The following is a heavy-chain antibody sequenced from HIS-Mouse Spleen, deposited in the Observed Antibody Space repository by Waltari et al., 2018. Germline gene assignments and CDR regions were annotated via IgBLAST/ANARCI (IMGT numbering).Heavy chain of an antibody. V-gene: IGHV3-30*18. CDR3: AKDKHHAFDY. Sequence: QVQLVESGGGVVQPGGSLRLPCAASGFTFRRYGMPWVRQAPGKGLEWVAVISYDGSNKYYADSVKGRFTISRDNSKNTLYLQMNSLRAEDTAVYYCAKDKHHAFDYWGQGTLVTVSS. CDR2: ISYDGSNK. CDR1: GFTFRRYG. J-gene: IGHJ4*02.